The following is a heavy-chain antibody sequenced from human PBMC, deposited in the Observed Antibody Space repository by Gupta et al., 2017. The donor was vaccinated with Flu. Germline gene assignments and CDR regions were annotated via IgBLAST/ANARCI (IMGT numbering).Heavy chain of an antibody. CDR2: INSEGSST. Sequence: EVQLVESGGGLVQPGGSLRLSCAASGFTFSSCWMHWVRQAPGKGLVWVSRINSEGSSTSYADSVKGRFTISRDNAKNTRYLQMNSLRAEDTAVYYCARVGLRINSYGSDYWGQGTLVTVSS. V-gene: IGHV3-74*01. CDR1: GFTFSSCW. D-gene: IGHD5-18*01. CDR3: ARVGLRINSYGSDY. J-gene: IGHJ4*02.